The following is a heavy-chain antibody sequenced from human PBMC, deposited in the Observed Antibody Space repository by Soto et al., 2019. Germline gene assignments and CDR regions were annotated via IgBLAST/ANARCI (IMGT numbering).Heavy chain of an antibody. CDR1: GYTFTSYG. Sequence: QVQLVQSGAEVKKPGASVMVSCKASGYTFTSYGISWVRQAPGQGLELMGWISAYNGNTNYAQKLQGRVTMTTDTSTRTAYMELRSLRSDDTAVYYCAGDRGYNWNYGWFDPWGQGTLVTVSS. CDR2: ISAYNGNT. D-gene: IGHD1-7*01. V-gene: IGHV1-18*01. J-gene: IGHJ5*02. CDR3: AGDRGYNWNYGWFDP.